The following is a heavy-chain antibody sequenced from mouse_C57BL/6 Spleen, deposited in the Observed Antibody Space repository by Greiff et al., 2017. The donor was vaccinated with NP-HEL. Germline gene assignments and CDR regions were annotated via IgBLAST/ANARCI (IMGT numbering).Heavy chain of an antibody. J-gene: IGHJ3*01. CDR1: GYAFSSSW. V-gene: IGHV1-82*01. D-gene: IGHD2-2*01. Sequence: VKLQESGPELVKPGASVKISCKASGYAFSSSWLNWVKQRPGKGLEWIGRIYPGDGDTNYNGKFKGKATLTADKSSSTAYMQLSSLTSEDSAVYFCAKYGYDGGFAYWGQGTLVTVSA. CDR2: IYPGDGDT. CDR3: AKYGYDGGFAY.